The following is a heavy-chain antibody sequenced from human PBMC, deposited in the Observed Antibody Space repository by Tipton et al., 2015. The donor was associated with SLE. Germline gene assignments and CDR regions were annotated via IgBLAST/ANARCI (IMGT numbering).Heavy chain of an antibody. CDR3: TRDGDFWSGYDY. Sequence: SWVRQAPGKGLEWVGFIRSKAYGGTTEYAASVKGRFTISRDDSKSIAYLQMNSLKTEDTAVYYCTRDGDFWSGYDYWGQGTLVTVSS. CDR2: IRSKAYGGTT. V-gene: IGHV3-49*02. J-gene: IGHJ4*02. D-gene: IGHD3-3*01.